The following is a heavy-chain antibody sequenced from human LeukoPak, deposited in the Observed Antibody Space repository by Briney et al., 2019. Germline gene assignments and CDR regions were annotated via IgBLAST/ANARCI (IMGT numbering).Heavy chain of an antibody. D-gene: IGHD3-22*01. J-gene: IGHJ4*02. Sequence: PGGSLRLSCAASGFTFSNFAMSWVRQAPVKGLEGVSAIGGAGGSTYYADSVKGRFTISRDSSKNTLYLQMNSLKAEDTAVYYCAKSRARRDGSSGSIDYWGQGTLVTVSS. CDR3: AKSRARRDGSSGSIDY. CDR1: GFTFSNFA. CDR2: IGGAGGST. V-gene: IGHV3-23*01.